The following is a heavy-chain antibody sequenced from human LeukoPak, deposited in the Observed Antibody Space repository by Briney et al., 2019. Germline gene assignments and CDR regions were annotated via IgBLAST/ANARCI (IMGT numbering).Heavy chain of an antibody. CDR3: ARVSHSGYDYRYPFDY. CDR2: ISSSSSYI. D-gene: IGHD5-12*01. V-gene: IGHV3-21*01. Sequence: GGSLRLSCAASGFTFSSYSMNWVRQAPGKGLEWVSSISSSSSYIYYADSVKGRFTISRDNAKNSLYLQMNSLRAEDTAVYYCARVSHSGYDYRYPFDYWGQGTLVTVSS. J-gene: IGHJ4*02. CDR1: GFTFSSYS.